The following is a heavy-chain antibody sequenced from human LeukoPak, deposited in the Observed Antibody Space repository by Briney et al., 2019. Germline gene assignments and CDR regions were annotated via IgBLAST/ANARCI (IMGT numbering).Heavy chain of an antibody. V-gene: IGHV5-51*01. CDR3: ARVSLEMRIARNFDY. D-gene: IGHD5-24*01. J-gene: IGHJ4*02. Sequence: GEPLKISCKGSEYSFSSYRIGWVRQMPGKGLEWMGIIYPGDSDTRYSPSFRGQVTISADKSISTAYLQWSSLKASDTAMYYCARVSLEMRIARNFDYWGQGTLVTVSS. CDR1: EYSFSSYR. CDR2: IYPGDSDT.